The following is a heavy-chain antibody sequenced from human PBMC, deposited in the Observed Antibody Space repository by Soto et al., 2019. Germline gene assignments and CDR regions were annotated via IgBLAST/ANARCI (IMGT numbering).Heavy chain of an antibody. D-gene: IGHD1-7*01. CDR2: SRDKGNSYST. CDR3: TRSITGTTSFDY. J-gene: IGHJ4*02. CDR1: GFIFSDYY. V-gene: IGHV3-72*01. Sequence: EVQLVESGGGLVQPGGSLRLSCAGSGFIFSDYYIDWVRQAPGKGLEWVGRSRDKGNSYSTEHAASVKGRFTVSRDASKNSLYLQMNSLKTEDTALYYCTRSITGTTSFDYWGQGTLVTVSS.